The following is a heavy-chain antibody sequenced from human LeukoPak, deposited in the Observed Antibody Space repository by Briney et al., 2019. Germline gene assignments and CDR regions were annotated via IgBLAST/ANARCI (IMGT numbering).Heavy chain of an antibody. D-gene: IGHD1-26*01. CDR3: ARRIRSGSSGFDI. Sequence: PGGSLRLSCKGSGYRFTTYWIGWVRQMPGKGLEWMGIIYPGDSDTGYSPSVQGQVTISADKSISTAYLQWSSLKASDTGMYYCARRIRSGSSGFDIWGQGTMVTVSS. CDR1: GYRFTTYW. CDR2: IYPGDSDT. V-gene: IGHV5-51*01. J-gene: IGHJ3*02.